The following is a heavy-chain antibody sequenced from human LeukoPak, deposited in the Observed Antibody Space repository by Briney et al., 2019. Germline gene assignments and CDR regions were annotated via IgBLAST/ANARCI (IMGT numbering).Heavy chain of an antibody. Sequence: SETLSLTCTVSGGSISSYYWSWIRQPPGKGLEWIGYIYYSGITNYNPSLKSRVTISVDTSKNHFSLQLSSVTAADTAVYYCASSHLYSSSWYLSGRFDFWGQGTLVTVSS. CDR1: GGSISSYY. CDR3: ASSHLYSSSWYLSGRFDF. D-gene: IGHD6-13*01. V-gene: IGHV4-59*01. J-gene: IGHJ4*02. CDR2: IYYSGIT.